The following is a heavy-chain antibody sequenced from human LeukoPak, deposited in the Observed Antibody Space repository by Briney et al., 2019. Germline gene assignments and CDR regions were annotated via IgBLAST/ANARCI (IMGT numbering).Heavy chain of an antibody. CDR3: ARDSKEVYGDYCDY. V-gene: IGHV3-11*05. Sequence: GGSLRLSCAASGFTFSDYYMSWIRQAPGKGLEWGSHICSSSSYTNYADSVKGRFTISRDNAKNSLYLQMKSLRAEDTAVYYCARDSKEVYGDYCDYWGQGTLVTVSS. D-gene: IGHD4-17*01. CDR1: GFTFSDYY. J-gene: IGHJ4*02. CDR2: ICSSSSYT.